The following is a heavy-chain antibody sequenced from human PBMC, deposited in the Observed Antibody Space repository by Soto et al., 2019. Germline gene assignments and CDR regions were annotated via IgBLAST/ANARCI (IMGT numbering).Heavy chain of an antibody. CDR3: ARDEAVAGIIDY. J-gene: IGHJ4*02. CDR1: GGSISSGGYY. Sequence: SETLSLTCTVSGGSISSGGYYWSWIRQHPGKGLEWIGYIYYSGSTYYNPSLKSRVTISVDTSKNQFSLKLSSVTAADAAVYYCARDEAVAGIIDYWGQGTLVTVSS. CDR2: IYYSGST. D-gene: IGHD6-19*01. V-gene: IGHV4-31*03.